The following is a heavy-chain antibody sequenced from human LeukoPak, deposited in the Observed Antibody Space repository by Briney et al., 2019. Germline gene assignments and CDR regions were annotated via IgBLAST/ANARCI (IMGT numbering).Heavy chain of an antibody. CDR3: ARGFPMVRGAYYNEDY. J-gene: IGHJ4*02. D-gene: IGHD3-10*01. Sequence: SETLSLTCTVSGGSISSGSYYWSWIRQPPGKGLEWIGEINHSGSTNYNPSLKSRVTISVDTSKNQFSLKLSSVTAADTAVYYCARGFPMVRGAYYNEDYWGQGTLVTVSS. V-gene: IGHV4-39*07. CDR1: GGSISSGSYY. CDR2: INHSGST.